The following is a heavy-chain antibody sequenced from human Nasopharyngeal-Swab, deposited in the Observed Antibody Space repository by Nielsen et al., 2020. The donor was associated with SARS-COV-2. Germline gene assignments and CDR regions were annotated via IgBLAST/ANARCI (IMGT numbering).Heavy chain of an antibody. V-gene: IGHV3-23*01. Sequence: GGSLRLSCAASGFTFSSYAMNWVRQAPGMGLEWVSAISGSGDSTYYADSVKGRFTISRDNSKNTLYLQMSSLRAEDTAVYYCVKGRAGFDPSYFDYWGQGTLVTVSS. CDR1: GFTFSSYA. CDR3: VKGRAGFDPSYFDY. J-gene: IGHJ4*02. CDR2: ISGSGDST.